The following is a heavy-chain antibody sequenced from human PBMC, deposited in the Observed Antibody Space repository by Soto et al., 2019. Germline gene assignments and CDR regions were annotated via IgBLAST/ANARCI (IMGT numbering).Heavy chain of an antibody. D-gene: IGHD1-1*01. J-gene: IGHJ4*02. CDR2: INSDGSST. CDR3: AKDGRLGQSDY. CDR1: GFTLRGYG. V-gene: IGHV3-74*01. Sequence: EVQLVESGGGLAQPGGSLRLSCAASGFTLRGYGMHSVRQAPGKGLVWVSRINSDGSSTIYADSVKGRFTISRDNAKNTLYLQMNSLRAEDTAVYYCAKDGRLGQSDYWGQGTLVTASS.